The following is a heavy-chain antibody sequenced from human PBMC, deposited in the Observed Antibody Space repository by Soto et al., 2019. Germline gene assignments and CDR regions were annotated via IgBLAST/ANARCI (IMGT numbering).Heavy chain of an antibody. CDR2: IYYSGST. V-gene: IGHV4-39*01. J-gene: IGHJ6*03. Sequence: SETLSLTCTVSGGSISSSSYYWGWIRQPPGKGLEWIGSIYYSGSTYYNPSLKSRVTISRDTSENQFSLNLSSVTAADTAVYYCARLEAYSSASKRSLYYYYMDVWGKGTTVTVSS. CDR1: GGSISSSSYY. D-gene: IGHD6-6*01. CDR3: ARLEAYSSASKRSLYYYYMDV.